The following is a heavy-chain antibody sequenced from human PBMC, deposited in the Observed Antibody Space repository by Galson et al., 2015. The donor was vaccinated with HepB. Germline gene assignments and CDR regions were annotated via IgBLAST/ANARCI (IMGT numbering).Heavy chain of an antibody. CDR2: INPNSGGT. CDR3: ARDRYYYDNYEGGTDV. CDR1: GYTFTGYY. J-gene: IGHJ6*02. V-gene: IGHV1-2*04. D-gene: IGHD3-22*01. Sequence: SVKVSCKASGYTFTGYYMHWVRQAPGQGLEWMGWINPNSGGTNYAQKFQGWVTMTRDTSISTAYMELSRLRSDDTAVYYCARDRYYYDNYEGGTDVWGQGTTVTVSS.